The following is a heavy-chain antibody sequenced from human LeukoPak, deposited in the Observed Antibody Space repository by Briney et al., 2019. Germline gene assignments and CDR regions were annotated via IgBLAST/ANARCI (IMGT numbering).Heavy chain of an antibody. Sequence: GGSLRLSCAASGFTISFYWMSWVRQAPGKGLQWVAIMYAGGTTDYSDSVRGRFHISRDSSNNTLSLQINSLRAEDTAVYYCARGSGSGWPLDRWGQGALVTVSS. CDR3: ARGSGSGWPLDR. J-gene: IGHJ5*02. CDR2: MYAGGTT. D-gene: IGHD6-19*01. CDR1: GFTISFYW. V-gene: IGHV3-53*01.